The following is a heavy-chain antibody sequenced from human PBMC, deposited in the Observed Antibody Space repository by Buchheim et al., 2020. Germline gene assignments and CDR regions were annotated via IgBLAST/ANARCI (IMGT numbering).Heavy chain of an antibody. D-gene: IGHD3-22*01. CDR1: GGSFSGYY. Sequence: QVQLQQWGAGLLKPSETLSLTCAVSGGSFSGYYWSWIRQPPGKGLEWIGEINHSGSTNYNPSLKSRGTISVDTSKNQFSLKLSSVTAADTAVYYCRFYDSSNNLEYWGQGTL. J-gene: IGHJ4*02. CDR3: RFYDSSNNLEY. V-gene: IGHV4-34*01. CDR2: INHSGST.